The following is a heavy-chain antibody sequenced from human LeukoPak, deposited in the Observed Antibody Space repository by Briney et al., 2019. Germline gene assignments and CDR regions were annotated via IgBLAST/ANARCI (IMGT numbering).Heavy chain of an antibody. V-gene: IGHV3-30*04. CDR3: ARDRSQVPADLYYYYYGMDV. Sequence: GRSLRLSCAASGFTFSSYAMHWVRQAPGKGLEWVAVISYDGSNKYYADSVKGRSTISRDNSKNTLYLQMNSLRAEDTAVYYCARDRSQVPADLYYYYYGMDVWGKGTTVTVSS. J-gene: IGHJ6*04. D-gene: IGHD2-2*01. CDR2: ISYDGSNK. CDR1: GFTFSSYA.